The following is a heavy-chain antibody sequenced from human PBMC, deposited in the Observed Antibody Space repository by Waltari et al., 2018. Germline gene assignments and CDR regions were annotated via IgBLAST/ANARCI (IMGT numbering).Heavy chain of an antibody. V-gene: IGHV4-4*02. CDR1: GVSISSTNW. CDR2: RDHSGST. CDR3: AKVSEYTSGWYGWFDS. Sequence: QVQLQESGPGLVKPSETLSLTCAVSGVSISSTNWGSWVRQAPGKGLEGVGDRDHSGSTNCNPSLESRLTISIDKSKNQCSLRLTSVTAADTAVYYCAKVSEYTSGWYGWFDSWGQGTLVTVSS. D-gene: IGHD6-13*01. J-gene: IGHJ5*01.